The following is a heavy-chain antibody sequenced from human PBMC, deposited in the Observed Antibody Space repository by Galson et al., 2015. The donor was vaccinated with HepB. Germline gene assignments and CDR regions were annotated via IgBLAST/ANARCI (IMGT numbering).Heavy chain of an antibody. V-gene: IGHV1-69*04. Sequence: SVKVSCKASGGTFSSYAISWVRQAPGQGLEWMGRIIPILGIANYAQKFQGRVTITADKSTSTAYMELSTVKSDDTAVYYCARDGDNFDFWSGPPNWFDSWGQGTLVTVSS. CDR1: GGTFSSYA. CDR2: IIPILGIA. D-gene: IGHD3-3*01. J-gene: IGHJ5*01. CDR3: ARDGDNFDFWSGPPNWFDS.